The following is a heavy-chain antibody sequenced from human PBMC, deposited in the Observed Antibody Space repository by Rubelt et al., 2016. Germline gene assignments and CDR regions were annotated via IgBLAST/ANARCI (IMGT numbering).Heavy chain of an antibody. D-gene: IGHD4-17*01. CDR2: INHSGST. Sequence: QVQLQQWGAGLLKPSETLSLTCAVYGGSFSGYYWSWIRQPPGKGLEWIGEINHSGSTYYNPSLKSRVTISLDTSKNHFSLRRSSVTAADTAGYYCARLGTTLTTGRYFQHWGQGTLVTVSS. CDR3: ARLGTTLTTGRYFQH. V-gene: IGHV4-34*01. J-gene: IGHJ1*01. CDR1: GGSFSGYY.